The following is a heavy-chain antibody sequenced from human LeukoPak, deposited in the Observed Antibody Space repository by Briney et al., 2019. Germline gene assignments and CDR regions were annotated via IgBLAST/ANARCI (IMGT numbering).Heavy chain of an antibody. V-gene: IGHV4-30-2*01. CDR1: GGSISSGGYY. CDR2: IYHSGST. J-gene: IGHJ5*02. D-gene: IGHD4-17*01. Sequence: SQTLSLTCTVSGGSISSGGYYWSWIRQPPGKGLEWIGYIYHSGSTYYNPSLKSRVTISVDRSKNQFSLKLSSVTAADTAVYYCARESYGSHGGFDPWGQGTLVTVSS. CDR3: ARESYGSHGGFDP.